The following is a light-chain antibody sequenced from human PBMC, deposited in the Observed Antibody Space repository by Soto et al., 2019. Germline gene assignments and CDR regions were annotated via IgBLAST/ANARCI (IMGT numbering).Light chain of an antibody. V-gene: IGLV2-8*01. Sequence: QSALTQPPSASGSPGQSVTISCTGTSSDVGGYNFVSWYQLHPGKAPKLMIYEVSKGPSGVPDRFSGSKSGNTASLTVSGLQDEDESDYYCSSYAGSNNYVFGTGTKLTVL. J-gene: IGLJ1*01. CDR2: EVS. CDR3: SSYAGSNNYV. CDR1: SSDVGGYNF.